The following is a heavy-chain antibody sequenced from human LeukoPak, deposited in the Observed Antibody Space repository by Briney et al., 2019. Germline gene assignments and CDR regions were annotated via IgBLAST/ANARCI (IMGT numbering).Heavy chain of an antibody. D-gene: IGHD1-26*01. CDR3: AREEMPGKFDY. Sequence: PSETLSLTCAVSGGSLSSSNWWSWVRQPPGKGLGWIGEIYHSGNTNYNPSLKSRVTISLDKTKNQFSLKLRSVTAADTAVYYCAREEMPGKFDYWGQGTLVTVSS. V-gene: IGHV4-4*02. J-gene: IGHJ4*02. CDR1: GGSLSSSNW. CDR2: IYHSGNT.